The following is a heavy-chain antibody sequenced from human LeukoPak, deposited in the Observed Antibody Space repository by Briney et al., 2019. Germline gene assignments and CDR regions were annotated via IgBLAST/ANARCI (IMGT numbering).Heavy chain of an antibody. CDR2: XXXXXGXT. V-gene: IGHV1-3*01. D-gene: IGHD5-18*01. CDR3: ATDRGFDGGYSYGPVRGWFDP. Sequence: ASVKXSCKASGXXFXSXXXXXVRQXPGQXXXXXXXXXXXXGXTKYSQKFQGRVTMTEDTSTDTAYMELSSLRSEDTAVYYCATDRGFDGGYSYGPVRGWFDPWGQGTLVTVSS. J-gene: IGHJ5*02. CDR1: GXXFXSXX.